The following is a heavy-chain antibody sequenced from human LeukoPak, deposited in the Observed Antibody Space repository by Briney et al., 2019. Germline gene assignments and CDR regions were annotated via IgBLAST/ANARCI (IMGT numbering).Heavy chain of an antibody. V-gene: IGHV1-18*01. Sequence: ASVKVSCKASGGTFSSYAISWVRQAPGQGLEWMGWISAYNGKTNYAQKLQGRVTMTTDTSTSTAYMELRSLRSDDTAVYYCARIGIQLPRLEYFQHWGQGTLVTVSS. CDR1: GGTFSSYA. J-gene: IGHJ1*01. CDR3: ARIGIQLPRLEYFQH. CDR2: ISAYNGKT. D-gene: IGHD5-18*01.